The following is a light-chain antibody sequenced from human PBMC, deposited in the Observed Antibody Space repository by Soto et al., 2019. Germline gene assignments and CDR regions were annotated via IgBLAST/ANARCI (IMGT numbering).Light chain of an antibody. Sequence: SYELTQPPSVSAAPGKTATITCGGRNIGNLDVNWYQQKPGQAPVLVIFSDSDRPSGIPDRFSGSNSGNTATLTISRVDAGDEANYYCQVWDGSTDAVFGGGTKLTVL. J-gene: IGLJ2*01. CDR2: SDS. V-gene: IGLV3-21*04. CDR1: NIGNLD. CDR3: QVWDGSTDAV.